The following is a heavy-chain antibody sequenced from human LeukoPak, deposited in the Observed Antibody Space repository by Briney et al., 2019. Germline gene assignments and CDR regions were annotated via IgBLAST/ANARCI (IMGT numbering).Heavy chain of an antibody. CDR2: IKNDGSET. J-gene: IGHJ4*02. V-gene: IGHV3-7*03. D-gene: IGHD6-19*01. CDR1: GFNFRDHW. Sequence: PGGSLRLSCAVSGFNFRDHWMDWVRQAPGKGLEWVGHIKNDGSETYYLDSLEGRFSISRDNTNNALYLQMNSLSVEDTAVYYCVKNDGWFHLAQWGQGTLVTVSS. CDR3: VKNDGWFHLAQ.